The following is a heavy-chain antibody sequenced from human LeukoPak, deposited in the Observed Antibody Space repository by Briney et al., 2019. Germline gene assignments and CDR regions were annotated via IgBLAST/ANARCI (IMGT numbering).Heavy chain of an antibody. CDR2: VYTSGST. CDR3: ARGEGSSWYTWYFDL. Sequence: PSETLSLTCTVSGDSISSYYWSWIRQPAGKGLEWIGRVYTSGSTNYNPSLKSRVTMSIDTSKNQFPLKLTSVTAADTAVYYCARGEGSSWYTWYFDLWGRGTLVTVSS. CDR1: GDSISSYY. V-gene: IGHV4-4*07. D-gene: IGHD6-13*01. J-gene: IGHJ2*01.